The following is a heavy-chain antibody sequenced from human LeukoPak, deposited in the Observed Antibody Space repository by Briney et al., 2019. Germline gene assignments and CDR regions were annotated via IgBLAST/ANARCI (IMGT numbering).Heavy chain of an antibody. Sequence: GGSLRLSCAASGFTFSSYGMHWVRQAPGKGLEWVAVISYDGSNKYYADSVKGRFTVSRDNSKNTLYLQMNSLRAEDTAVSYCAIGDSLGELSSSFEYWGQGTLVTVSS. V-gene: IGHV3-30*03. CDR2: ISYDGSNK. CDR3: AIGDSLGELSSSFEY. J-gene: IGHJ4*02. D-gene: IGHD3-16*02. CDR1: GFTFSSYG.